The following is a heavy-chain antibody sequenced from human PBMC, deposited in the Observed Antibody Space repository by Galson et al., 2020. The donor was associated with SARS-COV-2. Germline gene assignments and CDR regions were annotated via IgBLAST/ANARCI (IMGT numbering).Heavy chain of an antibody. V-gene: IGHV3-30*04. CDR2: ISFDGTNK. D-gene: IGHD1-26*01. Sequence: GGSLRLSCAASGFNFRSYAMHWVRHAPGKGLEWVAVISFDGTNKYYADSVRGRFSISRDNNEKTLYLQMNSLKTEDTAVYQCVRTFGTTTASGTLDLWGQGTTVTVSS. J-gene: IGHJ6*02. CDR3: VRTFGTTTASGTLDL. CDR1: GFNFRSYA.